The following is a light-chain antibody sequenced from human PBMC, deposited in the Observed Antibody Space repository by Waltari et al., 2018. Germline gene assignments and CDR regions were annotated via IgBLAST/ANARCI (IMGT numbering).Light chain of an antibody. CDR1: SSNIGRSY. CDR2: DDD. Sequence: QSVLTQPPSVSAAPGQRVTISCSGSSSNIGRSYVCWYQHVPGTAPKLLIYDDDKRLPGVPGRFSGSNAGTSAVLGITGLQTEDEADYYCGTWDSGLSVVVFGGGTRLTVL. CDR3: GTWDSGLSVVV. J-gene: IGLJ2*01. V-gene: IGLV1-51*01.